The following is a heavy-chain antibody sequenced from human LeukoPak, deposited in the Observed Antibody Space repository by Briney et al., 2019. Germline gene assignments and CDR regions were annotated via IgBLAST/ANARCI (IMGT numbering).Heavy chain of an antibody. J-gene: IGHJ6*03. V-gene: IGHV1-69*13. Sequence: SVKVSCKASGGTFSSYAISWVRQAPGQGLEWMGGIIPIFGTANYAQKFQCRVTITADESKTTAYMERSSLRSEDTAVYYCARVSNYYYYYYMDVWGKGTTVTVPS. CDR3: ARVSNYYYYYYMDV. CDR1: GGTFSSYA. D-gene: IGHD4-11*01. CDR2: IIPIFGTA.